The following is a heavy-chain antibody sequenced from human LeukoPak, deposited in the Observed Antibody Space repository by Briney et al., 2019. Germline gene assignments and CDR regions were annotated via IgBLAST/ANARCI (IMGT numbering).Heavy chain of an antibody. Sequence: ASVKVSCKASGHTFTGYGIAWVRQAPGEGLELVGWIAAYNGLTNYAQNLQDRLTLTRDTSTTAAFMELRNLTSDDTAIYFCARSYGLEADYWGRGTLVTVSS. J-gene: IGHJ4*02. V-gene: IGHV1-18*01. D-gene: IGHD3-16*02. CDR3: ARSYGLEADY. CDR1: GHTFTGYG. CDR2: IAAYNGLT.